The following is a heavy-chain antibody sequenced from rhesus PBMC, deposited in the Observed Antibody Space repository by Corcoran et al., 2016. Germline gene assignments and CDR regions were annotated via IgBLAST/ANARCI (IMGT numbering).Heavy chain of an antibody. CDR2: IYGRSGST. D-gene: IGHD3-3*01. V-gene: IGHV4-160*01. Sequence: QVQLQESGPGLVKPSENLSLTCAVSGGPISVYYWSWYRQALGKGLEWIGRIYGRSGSTDNIPSLKSRVTNSTDTSMSQFSLKLISVTAAVTALYYCAGHGPRSPFYYWGQGVLVTVSS. CDR3: AGHGPRSPFYY. CDR1: GGPISVYY. J-gene: IGHJ4*01.